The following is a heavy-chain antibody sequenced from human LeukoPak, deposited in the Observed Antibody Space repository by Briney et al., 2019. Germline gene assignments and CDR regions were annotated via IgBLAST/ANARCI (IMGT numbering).Heavy chain of an antibody. CDR1: GFTFSSYS. J-gene: IGHJ4*02. V-gene: IGHV3-21*01. CDR2: ISSSSSYI. D-gene: IGHD3-9*01. CDR3: ARDGYFEWSSGILTGYSYYFDY. Sequence: GVSLRLSCAASGFTFSSYSMNWVRQAPGKGLEWVSSISSSSSYIYYADSVKGRFTISRDNAKNSLYLQMNSLRAVDTAVYYCARDGYFEWSSGILTGYSYYFDYWGQGTLVTVSS.